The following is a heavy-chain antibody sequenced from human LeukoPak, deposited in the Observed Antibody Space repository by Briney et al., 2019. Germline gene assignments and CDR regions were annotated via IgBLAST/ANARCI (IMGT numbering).Heavy chain of an antibody. J-gene: IGHJ4*02. Sequence: GGSLRLSCAASAFTFSSYAMSWVRQAPGKGLEWVSAISGSGGSTYYADSVKGRFTISRDNSKNTLYLQMNSLRAEDTAVYYCAKDKHYYGSGSYGPFDYWGQGTLVTVSS. CDR1: AFTFSSYA. CDR2: ISGSGGST. CDR3: AKDKHYYGSGSYGPFDY. V-gene: IGHV3-23*01. D-gene: IGHD3-10*01.